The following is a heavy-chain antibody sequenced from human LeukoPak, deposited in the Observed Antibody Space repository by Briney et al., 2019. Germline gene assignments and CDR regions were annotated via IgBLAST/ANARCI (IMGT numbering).Heavy chain of an antibody. J-gene: IGHJ5*02. V-gene: IGHV4-59*01. CDR3: ARVVRGVVTSNWFDP. CDR2: VASSGTS. Sequence: PSGTLSLTCTVSGDSFNTYYWAWIRQTPGKELEWIAFVASSGTSNYNPSLKSRVSICIDPSKNQFSLALTSVTPADTAVYYCARVVRGVVTSNWFDPWGQGTLVSVSS. D-gene: IGHD2-21*02. CDR1: GDSFNTYY.